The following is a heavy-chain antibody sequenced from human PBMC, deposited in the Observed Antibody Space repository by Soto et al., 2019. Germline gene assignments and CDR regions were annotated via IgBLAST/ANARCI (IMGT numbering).Heavy chain of an antibody. CDR3: GRRGLRFEMFIDY. J-gene: IGHJ4*02. V-gene: IGHV3-23*01. CDR1: GFTFSSYA. D-gene: IGHD5-12*01. CDR2: ISGSGGST. Sequence: GGSLRLSCAASGFTFSSYAMSWVRQAPGKGLEWVSAISGSGGSTYYADSVKGRFTISRDNSKNTLYLQMNSLRAEDTAVYYCGRRGLRFEMFIDYWGQGTLVTVSS.